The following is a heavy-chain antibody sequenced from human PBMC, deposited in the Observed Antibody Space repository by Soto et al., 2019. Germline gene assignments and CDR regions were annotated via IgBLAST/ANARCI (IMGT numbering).Heavy chain of an antibody. Sequence: SETLSLTCTVSGGSVSSGSYYWSWIRQPPGKGLEWIGYIYYSGSTNYNPSLKSRVTISVDTSKNQFSLKLSSVTAADTAVYYCARVGRGDPYFDYWGQGTLVTVSS. CDR1: GGSVSSGSYY. CDR2: IYYSGST. CDR3: ARVGRGDPYFDY. D-gene: IGHD2-21*02. J-gene: IGHJ4*02. V-gene: IGHV4-61*01.